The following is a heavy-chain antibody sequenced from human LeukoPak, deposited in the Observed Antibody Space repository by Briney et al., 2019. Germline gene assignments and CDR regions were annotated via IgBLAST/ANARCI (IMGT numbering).Heavy chain of an antibody. CDR3: ARGPATRGVGATSY. J-gene: IGHJ4*02. V-gene: IGHV1-18*01. CDR2: ISTYNGNT. CDR1: GYTFTSFG. Sequence: ASVKVSCKASGYTFTSFGVSWVRQAPGQGLEWMGWISTYNGNTNYAQKLQGRVTMTTDTSTNTAYMELRSLRSDDTAVYYCARGPATRGVGATSYWGQGTLVTVSS. D-gene: IGHD1-26*01.